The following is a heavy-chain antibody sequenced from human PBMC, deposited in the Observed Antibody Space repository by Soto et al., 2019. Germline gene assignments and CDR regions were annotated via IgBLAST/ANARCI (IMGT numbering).Heavy chain of an antibody. CDR2: ISYDETNE. D-gene: IGHD3-22*01. J-gene: IGHJ4*02. CDR3: SRAPFDSSGYFAY. Sequence: GGSLRLSCAASGFTFSRYSMHWVRQPPGKGLEWVAAISYDETNESYADSVKGRFTISRDNSKNTMFLQMNSLRPEDTAVYFCSRAPFDSSGYFAYWGQGTLVTVS. CDR1: GFTFSRYS. V-gene: IGHV3-30-3*01.